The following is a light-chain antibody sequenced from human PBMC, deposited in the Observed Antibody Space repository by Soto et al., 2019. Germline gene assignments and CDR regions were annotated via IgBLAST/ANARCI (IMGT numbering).Light chain of an antibody. CDR2: DVS. V-gene: IGLV2-14*01. CDR1: SSDIGGYNY. Sequence: QSVLTQPASVSGSPGQSITISCTGTSSDIGGYNYVSWYQQHPGKAPKLMIYDVSTRPSGVSNRFSGSKSGNTASLIISGLEAEDEADYYCSSYTSSSTLFGTGTKVTVL. CDR3: SSYTSSSTL. J-gene: IGLJ1*01.